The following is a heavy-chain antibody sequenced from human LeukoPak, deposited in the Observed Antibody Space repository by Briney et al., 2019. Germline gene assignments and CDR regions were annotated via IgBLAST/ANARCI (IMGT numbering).Heavy chain of an antibody. J-gene: IGHJ6*04. D-gene: IGHD3-9*01. Sequence: GGSPRLSCAASGFTFSSYAMSWVRQAPGKGLEWVSAISGSGGSTYYADSVKGRFTISRDNSKNTLYLQMNSLRAEDTAVYYCAKDGALRYFDWLLEDYYYYYGMDVWGKGTTVTVSS. CDR1: GFTFSSYA. CDR3: AKDGALRYFDWLLEDYYYYYGMDV. CDR2: ISGSGGST. V-gene: IGHV3-23*01.